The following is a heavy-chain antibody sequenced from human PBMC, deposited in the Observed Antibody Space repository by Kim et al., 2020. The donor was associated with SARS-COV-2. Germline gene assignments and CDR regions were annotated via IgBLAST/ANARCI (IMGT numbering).Heavy chain of an antibody. CDR3: ARDQEWELPPFDP. J-gene: IGHJ5*02. D-gene: IGHD1-26*01. CDR2: IIPILGIA. V-gene: IGHV1-69*04. CDR1: GGTFSSYT. Sequence: SVKVSCKASGGTFSSYTISWVRQAPGQGLEWMGRIIPILGIANYAQKFQGRVTITADKSTSTAYMELSSLRSEDTAVYYCARDQEWELPPFDPWGQGTLVTVSS.